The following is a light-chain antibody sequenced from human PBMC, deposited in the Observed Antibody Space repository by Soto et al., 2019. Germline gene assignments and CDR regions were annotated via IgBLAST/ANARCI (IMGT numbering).Light chain of an antibody. V-gene: IGLV2-18*02. CDR2: EVN. CDR1: SSDVGSYNR. Sequence: QSALTQPPSVSGSPGQSVTISCTGTSSDVGSYNRVSWYQQPPGTAPKLMIYEVNNRPSGVPGRFSGSKSGNTASLTISGLQAEDEADYYCSSYTSSYTWVFGGGTQLTVL. J-gene: IGLJ3*02. CDR3: SSYTSSYTWV.